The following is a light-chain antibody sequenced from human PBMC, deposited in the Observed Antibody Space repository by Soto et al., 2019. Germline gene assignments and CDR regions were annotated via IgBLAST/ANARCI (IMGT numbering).Light chain of an antibody. CDR3: QQYNNWPPVT. Sequence: EIVMTQSPATLSVSPGERATLSCRASQSVSSNLAWYQQKPGQAPMLLIYGASTRATGIPARFSGSGSGTEFTLTIRSLQSEDFAVYYCQQYNNWPPVTFGQGTKLEIK. CDR2: GAS. CDR1: QSVSSN. V-gene: IGKV3-15*01. J-gene: IGKJ2*01.